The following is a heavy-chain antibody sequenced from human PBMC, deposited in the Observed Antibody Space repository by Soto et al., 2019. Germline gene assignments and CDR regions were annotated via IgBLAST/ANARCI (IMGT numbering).Heavy chain of an antibody. V-gene: IGHV1-18*01. CDR3: VRAGDSSGYYYYYYGMDV. D-gene: IGHD3-22*01. CDR2: ISAYNGNT. J-gene: IGHJ6*02. Sequence: ASVKVSCKASGYTFTSYGISWVRQAPGQGLEWMGWISAYNGNTNYAQKLQGRVTMTTDTSTSTAYMELRSLRSDDTAVYYCVRAGDSSGYYYYYYGMDVWGQGTMVTVSS. CDR1: GYTFTSYG.